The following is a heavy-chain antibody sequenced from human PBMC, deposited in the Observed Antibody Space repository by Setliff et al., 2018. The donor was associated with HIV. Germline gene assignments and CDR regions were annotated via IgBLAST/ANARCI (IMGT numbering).Heavy chain of an antibody. CDR3: ARARGPEGYFDS. D-gene: IGHD3-10*01. CDR2: IYYSGST. CDR1: GGSINTGSYY. V-gene: IGHV4-39*07. J-gene: IGHJ4*02. Sequence: KSSETLSLTCTVSGGSINTGSYYWGWIRQPPGKGLESIGTIYYSGSTYYKSSLKSRLTISVDTSKNQFSLKMSSVTAADTAVYYCARARGPEGYFDSWGQGTLVTV.